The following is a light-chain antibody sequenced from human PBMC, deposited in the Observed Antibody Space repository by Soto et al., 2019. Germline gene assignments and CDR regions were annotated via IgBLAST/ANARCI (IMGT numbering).Light chain of an antibody. CDR3: QQSYSSPFT. CDR1: QSISSY. CDR2: AAS. V-gene: IGKV1-39*01. J-gene: IGKJ3*01. Sequence: DIQMTQSPSSLSASVGDRVTITCRASQSISSYLNWYQQKPGKAPNLLIYAASSLQSGVPSKFSGSGSGTDFTLTISRLQPEDFATYYCQQSYSSPFTFGPGTKVAIK.